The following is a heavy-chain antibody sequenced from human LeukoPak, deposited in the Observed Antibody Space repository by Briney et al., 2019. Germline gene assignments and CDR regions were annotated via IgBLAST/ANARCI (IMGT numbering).Heavy chain of an antibody. J-gene: IGHJ6*03. CDR3: ASSDFEMATIPDYYMDV. CDR1: GYTFTGYY. D-gene: IGHD5-24*01. CDR2: INPNSGGT. Sequence: GASVKVSCKASGYTFTGYYMHWVRQAPGQGLEWMGWINPNSGGTNYAQKFQGRVTMTGDTSISTAYMELSRLRSDDTAVYYCASSDFEMATIPDYYMDVWGKGTTVTVSS. V-gene: IGHV1-2*02.